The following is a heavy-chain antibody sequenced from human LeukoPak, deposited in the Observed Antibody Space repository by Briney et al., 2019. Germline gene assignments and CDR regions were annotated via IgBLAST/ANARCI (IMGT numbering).Heavy chain of an antibody. CDR1: GFTVSSNY. Sequence: GGSLRLSCAASGFTVSSNYMSWVRQAPGKGLEWVSVIYSGGSTYYADSVKGRFTISRHNSKNTLYLQMNSLRAEDTAVYYCARALYSSGWRNGMDVWGQGTTVTVSS. D-gene: IGHD6-19*01. V-gene: IGHV3-53*04. CDR2: IYSGGST. CDR3: ARALYSSGWRNGMDV. J-gene: IGHJ6*02.